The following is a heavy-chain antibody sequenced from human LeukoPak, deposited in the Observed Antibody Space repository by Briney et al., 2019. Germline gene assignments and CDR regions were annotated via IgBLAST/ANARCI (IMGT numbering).Heavy chain of an antibody. D-gene: IGHD5-18*01. CDR3: AKGRGYNYGYPFDY. CDR1: GFTFSDYA. V-gene: IGHV3-23*01. J-gene: IGHJ4*02. CDR2: IGGSGDAT. Sequence: PGGSLRLSCAASGFTFSDYAMTWVRQAPGKGLEWVSSIGGSGDATYYADAVKGRFSVSRDNSKNTLYLQMNSLRAEDTAVYYCAKGRGYNYGYPFDYWGQGTLVTVSS.